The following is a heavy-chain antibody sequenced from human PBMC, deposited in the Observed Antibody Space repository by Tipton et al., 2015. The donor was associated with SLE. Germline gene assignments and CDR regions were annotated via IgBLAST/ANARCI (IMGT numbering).Heavy chain of an antibody. CDR1: GGSISSGDYY. Sequence: GLVKPSETLSLTCAVFGGSISSGDYYWGWIRQPPGKGLEWIGYSHYSGNTYYNTSLKSRVTISVDTSKNQFSLKLSSVTAADTAVYYCARGGGDFGLKNWGQGTLVTVSS. CDR2: SHYSGNT. V-gene: IGHV4-31*11. CDR3: ARGGGDFGLKN. D-gene: IGHD3/OR15-3a*01. J-gene: IGHJ4*02.